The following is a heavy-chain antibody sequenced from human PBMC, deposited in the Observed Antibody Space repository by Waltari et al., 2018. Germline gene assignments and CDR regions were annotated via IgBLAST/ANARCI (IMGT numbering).Heavy chain of an antibody. CDR1: GFTFSSYA. CDR3: AKESTLWGSYHSTFDY. V-gene: IGHV3-23*01. CDR2: ISGSGGST. J-gene: IGHJ4*02. D-gene: IGHD3-16*02. Sequence: EVQLLESGGGLVQPGGSLRLSCAASGFTFSSYAMSWVRQAPGKGLEWVSAISGSGGSTYYADSVKGRFTISRDNSKNTLYLQMNSLRAEDTAVYYCAKESTLWGSYHSTFDYWGQGTLVTVSS.